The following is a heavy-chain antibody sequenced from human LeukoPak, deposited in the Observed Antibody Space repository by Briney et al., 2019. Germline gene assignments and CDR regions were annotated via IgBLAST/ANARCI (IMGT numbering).Heavy chain of an antibody. CDR2: INAGNGNT. V-gene: IGHV1-3*01. CDR3: ATTVGTRYYFDY. D-gene: IGHD1-1*01. Sequence: ASVTVSCKASGYTFTSYAMHWVRQAPGQRLEWMGWINAGNGNTKYSQKFQGRVTITRDTSASTAYMELSSLRSEDTAVYYCATTVGTRYYFDYWGQGTLVTVSA. CDR1: GYTFTSYA. J-gene: IGHJ4*02.